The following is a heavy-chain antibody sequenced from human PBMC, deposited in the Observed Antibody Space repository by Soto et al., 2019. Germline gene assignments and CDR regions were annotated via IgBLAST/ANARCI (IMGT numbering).Heavy chain of an antibody. Sequence: EVQLVESGGGLVQPGGSLKLSCEASGFSLSDSVMHWVRQVSGKGLEWVGRITSTADTYATAYTASVKGRFTVSRDDSKNTAYLQMNSLKTEDTAVYYCTGSLSFAFDIWGQGTMVHVSS. CDR1: GFSLSDSV. V-gene: IGHV3-73*01. CDR2: ITSTADTYAT. J-gene: IGHJ3*02. CDR3: TGSLSFAFDI.